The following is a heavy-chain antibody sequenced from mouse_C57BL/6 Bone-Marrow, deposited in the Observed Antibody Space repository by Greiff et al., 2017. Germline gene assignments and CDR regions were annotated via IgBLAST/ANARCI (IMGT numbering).Heavy chain of an antibody. CDR3: ARALYYYYAMDY. D-gene: IGHD2-1*01. CDR2: ISDGGSYT. Sequence: EVKLMESGGGLVKPGGSLKLSCAASGFTFSSYAMSWVRQTPGKRLEWVATISDGGSYTYYPDNVKGRFTISRDNAKNNLYLQMSHLKSEDTAMYYCARALYYYYAMDYWGQGTSVTVSS. V-gene: IGHV5-4*03. CDR1: GFTFSSYA. J-gene: IGHJ4*01.